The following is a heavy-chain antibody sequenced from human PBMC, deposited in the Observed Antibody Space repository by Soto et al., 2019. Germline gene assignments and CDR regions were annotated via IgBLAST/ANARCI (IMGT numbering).Heavy chain of an antibody. CDR1: GFTFSSYG. CDR2: IWYDGSNK. CDR3: AREGYCSSTSCYSYYYYYGMDV. Sequence: GGSLRLSCAASGFTFSSYGMHWVRQAPGKGLEWVAVIWYDGSNKYYADSVKGRFTISRDNSKNTLYLQMNSLRAEDTAVYYCAREGYCSSTSCYSYYYYYGMDVWGQGTTVTV. V-gene: IGHV3-33*01. J-gene: IGHJ6*02. D-gene: IGHD2-2*01.